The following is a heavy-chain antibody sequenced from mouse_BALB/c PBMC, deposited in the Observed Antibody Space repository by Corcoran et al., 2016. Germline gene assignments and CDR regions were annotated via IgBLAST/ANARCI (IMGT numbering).Heavy chain of an antibody. CDR3: ASAPLEYYAFYY. V-gene: IGHV9-3-1*01. J-gene: IGHJ4*01. Sequence: QIQLVQSGPELKKPGETVKISCKAYGYTFTNYGMNWVKQAPGKGLKWMGWINTYTGEPTYADDFKGRFAFSLETSASTAYLQINNLKNEDTATYFCASAPLEYYAFYYWGQGTSVTVSS. CDR1: GYTFTNYG. CDR2: INTYTGEP.